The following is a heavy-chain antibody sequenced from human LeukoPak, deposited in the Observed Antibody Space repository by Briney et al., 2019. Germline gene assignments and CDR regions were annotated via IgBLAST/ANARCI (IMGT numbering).Heavy chain of an antibody. D-gene: IGHD6-13*01. J-gene: IGHJ4*02. Sequence: GGSLRLSCAASGFTFSSYSMKWVCQAPGKGLEWVSSISSSSSYIYYADSVKGRFTISRDNAKNSLYLQMSSLRAEDAAVYYCARPMGQQLGPFDYWGQGTLVTVSS. V-gene: IGHV3-21*01. CDR3: ARPMGQQLGPFDY. CDR2: ISSSSSYI. CDR1: GFTFSSYS.